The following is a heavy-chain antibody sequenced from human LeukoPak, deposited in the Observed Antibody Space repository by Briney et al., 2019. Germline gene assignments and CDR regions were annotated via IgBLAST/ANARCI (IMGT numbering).Heavy chain of an antibody. CDR1: GFXFSSYW. V-gene: IGHV3-48*02. D-gene: IGHD2-8*01. CDR3: AKNAQYAFDI. CDR2: ISSGSSTI. J-gene: IGHJ3*02. Sequence: GGSLRLSCAASGFXFSSYWISWVRQAPGKGLEWVSYISSGSSTINYADSVKGRFTVSRDNAKNSLYLQMNSLRDEDTALYYCAKNAQYAFDIWGQGTMVTVSS.